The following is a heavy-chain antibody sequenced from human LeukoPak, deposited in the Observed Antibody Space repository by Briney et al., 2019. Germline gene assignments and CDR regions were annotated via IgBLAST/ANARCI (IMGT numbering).Heavy chain of an antibody. J-gene: IGHJ2*01. CDR1: GFTFSDHY. V-gene: IGHV3-72*01. CDR3: LSGGPDRTYWYFDL. Sequence: GGSLRLTCAASGFTFSDHYMDWVRQAPGKGLEWVARTRNKAKSYTTEYAASVKGRFTISRDDSKNSLYLQMNSLKTEDTAVYYCLSGGPDRTYWYFDLWGRGTLVTVSS. CDR2: TRNKAKSYTT. D-gene: IGHD1-14*01.